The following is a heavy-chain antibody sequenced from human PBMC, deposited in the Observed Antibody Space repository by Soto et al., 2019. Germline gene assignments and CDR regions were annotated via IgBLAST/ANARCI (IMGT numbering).Heavy chain of an antibody. V-gene: IGHV5-10-1*01. J-gene: IGHJ6*02. CDR1: GYSFTSYW. Sequence: GESLKTSCRGSGYSFTSYWISWVRQMPGKGLEGDGRGARGDSYSTCSPSLQGHVTISADKSISTAYLPWSSLKASDTVMYYWARHSDFGSGTVPSASGMDVWGQGSTVSV. D-gene: IGHD3-3*01. CDR3: ARHSDFGSGTVPSASGMDV. CDR2: GARGDSYS.